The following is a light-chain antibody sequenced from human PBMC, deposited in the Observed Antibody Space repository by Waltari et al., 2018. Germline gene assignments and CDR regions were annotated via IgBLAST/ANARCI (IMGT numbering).Light chain of an antibody. CDR3: CSYAGGGTFV. CDR2: EVS. Sequence: QPALTQPASVSGSPGQSITISCTGTTSDLGSYNLFSWYQQHPGKAPKSMFYEVSKRPSGVSNRFSGSKSGNTASLTISEIQAEDEADYYCCSYAGGGTFVFGTGTKVTVL. V-gene: IGLV2-23*02. CDR1: TSDLGSYNL. J-gene: IGLJ1*01.